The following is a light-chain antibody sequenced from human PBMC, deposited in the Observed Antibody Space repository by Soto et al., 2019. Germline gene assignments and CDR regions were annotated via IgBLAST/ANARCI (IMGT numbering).Light chain of an antibody. CDR1: QNIRTY. CDR2: AAS. J-gene: IGKJ2*01. Sequence: DIQMTQSPRFLSASVGDRVTITCRSSQNIRTYLTWYQQKPGKGPTVLIYAASTLQRGVPSRFSGSTTGTDFTLTITGLQPEDSATYYCQQYNSYSYTFGQGTKVDIK. V-gene: IGKV1-39*01. CDR3: QQYNSYSYT.